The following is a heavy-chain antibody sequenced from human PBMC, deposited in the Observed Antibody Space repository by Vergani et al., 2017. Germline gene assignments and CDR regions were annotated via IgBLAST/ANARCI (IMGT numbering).Heavy chain of an antibody. CDR2: ISWNSGAV. J-gene: IGHJ4*02. CDR3: ARGRVLTGGSDY. V-gene: IGHV3-9*01. Sequence: EVDLVESGGGLAQPGGSLRLSCEASGITFWKFGMHWVRQGPGKGLEWVSGISWNSGAVDYADSVRGRFTISRDNAKNSLFLEMNSLRFEDTAVYYCARGRVLTGGSDYWGQGTLVTVSS. CDR1: GITFWKFG. D-gene: IGHD4/OR15-4a*01.